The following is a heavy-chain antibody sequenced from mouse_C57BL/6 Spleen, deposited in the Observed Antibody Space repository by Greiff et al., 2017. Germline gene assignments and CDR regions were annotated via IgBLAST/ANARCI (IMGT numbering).Heavy chain of an antibody. Sequence: VQLPQSDAELVQPGASVKISCKVSGYTFTDHTLHWMKQRPEQGLAWIGYIYPRDGSTQSTETFQGKATLTADQSSSTAYMQLNSRRSEDAAGYFCSKRFCDYAMDYGGQGTWVTVSA. V-gene: IGHV1-78*01. CDR1: GYTFTDHT. J-gene: IGHJ4*01. CDR3: SKRFCDYAMDY. CDR2: IYPRDGST.